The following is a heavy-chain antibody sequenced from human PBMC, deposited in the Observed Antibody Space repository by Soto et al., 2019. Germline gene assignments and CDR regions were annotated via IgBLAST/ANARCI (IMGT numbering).Heavy chain of an antibody. V-gene: IGHV4-34*01. J-gene: IGHJ6*02. CDR2: INHSGST. CDR3: ARGRYSSSWASHYYYYYGMDV. D-gene: IGHD6-13*01. CDR1: GGSFSGYY. Sequence: SETLSLTCAVYGGSFSGYYWSWIRQPPGKGLEWIGEINHSGSTNYNPSLKSRVTISVDTSKNQFSLKLSSVTAADTAVYYCARGRYSSSWASHYYYYYGMDVWGQGTTVTVSS.